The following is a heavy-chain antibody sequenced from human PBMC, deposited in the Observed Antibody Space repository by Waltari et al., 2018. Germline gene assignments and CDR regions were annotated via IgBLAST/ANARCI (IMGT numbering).Heavy chain of an antibody. CDR3: ARGRDGWGTYYNCYMDV. CDR1: GYTFTSYD. D-gene: IGHD3-16*01. CDR2: SDPNSGNT. Sequence: QVQLVQSGAEVKKPGASVKVSCKASGYTFTSYDINWVRQAAGQGLEWMGWSDPNSGNTNYEQSLQGRVTITRNAYISTGCMELSRLRSEDTSVYYCARGRDGWGTYYNCYMDVWGKGTTVTVSS. V-gene: IGHV1-8*03. J-gene: IGHJ6*03.